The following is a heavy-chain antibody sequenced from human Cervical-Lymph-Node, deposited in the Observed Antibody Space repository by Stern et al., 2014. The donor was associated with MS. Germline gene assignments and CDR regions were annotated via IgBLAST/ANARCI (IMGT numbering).Heavy chain of an antibody. CDR1: GYSFTNYY. D-gene: IGHD3-22*01. Sequence: QVQLVESGAEVKKPGASVKVSCKASGYSFTNYYIHWVRQAPGQGLEWMGGINPSGASTSYAQKFQGRVTMTSDTSTSIVYMELSSLRSEDTAVFYCASSFYYDTTGYYNRYFDYWGQGTLVTVSS. J-gene: IGHJ4*02. V-gene: IGHV1-46*01. CDR3: ASSFYYDTTGYYNRYFDY. CDR2: INPSGAST.